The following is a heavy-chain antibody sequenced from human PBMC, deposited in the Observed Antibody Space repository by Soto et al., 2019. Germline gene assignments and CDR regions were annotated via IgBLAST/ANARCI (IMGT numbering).Heavy chain of an antibody. CDR1: GGTFSSYA. CDR3: ARSLEIYPDYGDYLYYYYGMGV. V-gene: IGHV1-69*06. J-gene: IGHJ6*02. D-gene: IGHD4-17*01. CDR2: IIPIFGTA. Sequence: SVKVSCKASGGTFSSYAISWVRQAPGQGLEWMGGIIPIFGTANYAQKFQGRATITADKSTSTAYMELSSLRSEDTAAYYCARSLEIYPDYGDYLYYYYGMGVWGQGTTVTVSS.